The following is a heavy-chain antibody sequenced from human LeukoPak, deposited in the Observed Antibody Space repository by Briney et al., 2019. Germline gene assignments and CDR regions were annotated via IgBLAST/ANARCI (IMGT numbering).Heavy chain of an antibody. CDR2: ISGDGGRT. CDR1: GFTFDDYA. J-gene: IGHJ6*02. CDR3: AKPPEWCGESDV. V-gene: IGHV3-43*02. D-gene: IGHD3-10*01. Sequence: GRSLRLSCAASGFTFDDYAMHWVRHAPGKGLEWVSLISGDGGRTYYADSGKGRFTISRDNSKNSLYLQMNSLRTEDTALYYCAKPPEWCGESDVWGQGTTVTVSS.